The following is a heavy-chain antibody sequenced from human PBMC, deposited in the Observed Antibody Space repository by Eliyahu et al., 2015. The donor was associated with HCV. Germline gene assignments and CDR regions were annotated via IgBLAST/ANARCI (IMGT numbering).Heavy chain of an antibody. Sequence: QVQLQESGPGLVKPSQTLSLTCTVXGGSISSGSYYWSWIRQPAGKGLEWIGRIYTSGSTNYNPSLKSRVTISVDTSKNQFSLKLSSVTAADTAVYYCARERVYGKQPYLGRRYGMDVWGQGTTVTVSS. CDR1: GGSISSGSYY. V-gene: IGHV4-61*02. CDR3: ARERVYGKQPYLGRRYGMDV. J-gene: IGHJ6*02. D-gene: IGHD2-8*01. CDR2: IYTSGST.